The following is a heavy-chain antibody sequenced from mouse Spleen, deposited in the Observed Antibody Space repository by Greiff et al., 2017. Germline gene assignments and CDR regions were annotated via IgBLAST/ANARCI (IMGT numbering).Heavy chain of an antibody. V-gene: IGHV1-42*01. D-gene: IGHD3-1*01. CDR1: GYSFTGYY. Sequence: EVQLVESGPELVKPGASVKISCKASGYSFTGYYMNWVKQSPEKSLEWIGEINPSTGGTTYNQKFKAKATLTVDKSSSTAYMQLKSLTSEDSAVYYCARRGSYYFDYWGQGTTLTVSS. CDR2: INPSTGGT. J-gene: IGHJ2*01. CDR3: ARRGSYYFDY.